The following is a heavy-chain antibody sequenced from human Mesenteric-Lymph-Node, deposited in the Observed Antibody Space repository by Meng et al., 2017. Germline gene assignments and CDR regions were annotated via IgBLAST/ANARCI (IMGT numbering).Heavy chain of an antibody. CDR3: AREWTDGYNFDN. CDR2: IYYSGTT. J-gene: IGHJ4*02. CDR1: GGSFSGYY. D-gene: IGHD5-24*01. Sequence: HGHLQHGGGGPLTPSETLSLTCAVYGGSFSGYYWSWIRQPPGKGLEWVGYIYYSGTTHYNPSLKSRVTISVDTSKNQFSLQLKSVTPEDTAVYYCAREWTDGYNFDNWGQGDLVTVSS. V-gene: IGHV4-34*11.